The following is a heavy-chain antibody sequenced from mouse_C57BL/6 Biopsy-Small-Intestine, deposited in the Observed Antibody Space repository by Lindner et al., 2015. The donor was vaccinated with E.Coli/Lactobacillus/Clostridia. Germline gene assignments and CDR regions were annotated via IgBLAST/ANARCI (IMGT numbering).Heavy chain of an antibody. J-gene: IGHJ2*01. CDR2: IYPGDGDV. CDR1: GYAFSSSW. V-gene: IGHV1-82*01. Sequence: VQLQESGPELVRPGASVKISCKASGYAFSSSWMNWVKQRPGKGLEWIGRIYPGDGDVNYNGRFKGKATLTADKSSSTAYMQLSSLTTEDSAIYYCARGDYVLYYFDYWGQGTTLTVSS. D-gene: IGHD1-1*01. CDR3: ARGDYVLYYFDY.